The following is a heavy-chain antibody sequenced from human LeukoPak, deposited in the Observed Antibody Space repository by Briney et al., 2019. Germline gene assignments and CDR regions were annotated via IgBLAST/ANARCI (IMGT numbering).Heavy chain of an antibody. J-gene: IGHJ4*02. V-gene: IGHV3-23*01. CDR2: ISGSGATT. Sequence: GGSLRLSCAASGFTFSSYGMSWVRQAPGKGLEWVSTISGSGATTYYADSVKGRFTISRDNAKNSLYPQMNSLRAEDTAVYYCARDSYANHYYDSSGNSLDYWGQGTLVTVSS. D-gene: IGHD3-22*01. CDR1: GFTFSSYG. CDR3: ARDSYANHYYDSSGNSLDY.